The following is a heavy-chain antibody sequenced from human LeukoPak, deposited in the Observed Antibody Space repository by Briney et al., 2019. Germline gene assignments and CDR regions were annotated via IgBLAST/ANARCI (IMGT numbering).Heavy chain of an antibody. Sequence: SETLSLTCTVSGASISSTSHYWGWIRQPPGKGLEWVGSIYYTGSTYQNPSLKSRVTMSLDMSKNQFSLELSSVTAADTAVYYCARRLATGYSGSWPVRTFDPWGQGTLVTVSS. D-gene: IGHD6-13*01. CDR3: ARRLATGYSGSWPVRTFDP. CDR1: GASISSTSHY. CDR2: IYYTGST. V-gene: IGHV4-39*07. J-gene: IGHJ5*02.